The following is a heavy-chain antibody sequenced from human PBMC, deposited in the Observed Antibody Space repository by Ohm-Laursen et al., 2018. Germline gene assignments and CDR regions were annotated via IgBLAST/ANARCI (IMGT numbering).Heavy chain of an antibody. CDR2: IYTSGST. V-gene: IGHV4-4*07. CDR1: GGSISSYY. Sequence: SDTLSLTCTVSGGSISSYYWSWIRQPAGKGLEWIGRIYTSGSTNYNPSLKSRVTMSVDTSKNQFSLKLSSVTAADTAVYYCASARGYSYGQSYWYFDLWGRGTLVTVSS. D-gene: IGHD5-18*01. CDR3: ASARGYSYGQSYWYFDL. J-gene: IGHJ2*01.